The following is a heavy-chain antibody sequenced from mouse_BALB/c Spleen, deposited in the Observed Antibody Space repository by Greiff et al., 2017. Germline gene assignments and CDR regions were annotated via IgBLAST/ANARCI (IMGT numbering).Heavy chain of an antibody. J-gene: IGHJ4*01. CDR1: GFTFSSYT. V-gene: IGHV5-12-2*01. CDR3: ARTYGNPYAMDY. Sequence: EVKLMESGGGLVQPGGSLKLSCAASGFTFSSYTMSWVRQTPEKRLEWVAYISNGGGSTYYPDTVKGRFTISRDNAKNTLYLQMSSLKSEDTAMYYCARTYGNPYAMDYWGQGTSVTVSS. D-gene: IGHD2-1*01. CDR2: ISNGGGST.